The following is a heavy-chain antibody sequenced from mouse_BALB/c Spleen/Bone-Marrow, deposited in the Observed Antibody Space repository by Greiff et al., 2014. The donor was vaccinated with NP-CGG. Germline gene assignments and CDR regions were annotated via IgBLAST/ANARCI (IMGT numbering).Heavy chain of an antibody. CDR1: GYTFTSYV. Sequence: EVQLQESGPELVKPGASVKMSCKASGYTFTSYVMHWVKQKPGQGLEWIGYINPYNDGTKYNEKFKGKATLTSDKSSSTAYVELSSLTSEDSAVYYCARKVWYYAMDYWGQGTSVTVSS. V-gene: IGHV1-14*01. J-gene: IGHJ4*01. CDR3: ARKVWYYAMDY. CDR2: INPYNDGT. D-gene: IGHD2-10*02.